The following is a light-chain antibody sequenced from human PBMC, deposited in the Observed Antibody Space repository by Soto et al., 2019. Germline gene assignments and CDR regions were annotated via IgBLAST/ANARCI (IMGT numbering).Light chain of an antibody. CDR3: QQYESYPMT. CDR1: QSISSW. CDR2: KAS. J-gene: IGKJ4*01. Sequence: DGQMTQYPSTLSASVGDRVTITCRASQSISSWLAWYQQKPGKAPKLLISKASTLQTGVPRRFSGSGSGTEFTLTLRSLQPDDFATYYCQQYESYPMTFGGGTKVEIK. V-gene: IGKV1-5*03.